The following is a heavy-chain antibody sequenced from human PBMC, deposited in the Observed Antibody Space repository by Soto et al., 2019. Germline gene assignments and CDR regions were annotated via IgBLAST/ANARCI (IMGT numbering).Heavy chain of an antibody. J-gene: IGHJ5*02. CDR3: GRLGATETTWGTVT. Sequence: SETLSLTCAVYGGSFSGYLWSWIRQTPGKGLEWIGEISHSGSTDYNPSLKSRVTISEDTSKNQVSLKVSSVTAADTAMYYCGRLGATETTWGTVTWGQGSLVTVSS. V-gene: IGHV4-34*01. CDR2: ISHSGST. CDR1: GGSFSGYL. D-gene: IGHD1-26*01.